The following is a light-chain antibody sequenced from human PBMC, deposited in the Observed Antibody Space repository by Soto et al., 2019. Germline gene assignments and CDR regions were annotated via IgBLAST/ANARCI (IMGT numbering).Light chain of an antibody. V-gene: IGKV3-15*01. CDR2: AAS. CDR1: QSVRSN. J-gene: IGKJ5*01. Sequence: EIVMTQSPATLSVSPGERATLSRRASQSVRSNLAWYQQKPGQAPRLVIYAASTRATGIPDRFSGSVSGTEFTLTISSLQSEDFAVYYCQQYNEWPPFTFGQGTLLEI. CDR3: QQYNEWPPFT.